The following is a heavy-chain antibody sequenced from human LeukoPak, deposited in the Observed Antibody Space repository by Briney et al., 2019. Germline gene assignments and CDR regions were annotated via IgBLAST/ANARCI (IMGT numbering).Heavy chain of an antibody. CDR1: GFTFSSYG. J-gene: IGHJ6*03. V-gene: IGHV3-30*18. CDR2: ISYDGSNK. Sequence: GGSLRLSCAASGFTFSSYGMHWVRQAPGKGLEWVSVISYDGSNKYYADSVKGRFTISRDNSKNTLYLQRNSRRAEDTTVYFCAKDPDGVLLWFGEFHYMDVWGKGTTVTISS. CDR3: AKDPDGVLLWFGEFHYMDV. D-gene: IGHD3-10*01.